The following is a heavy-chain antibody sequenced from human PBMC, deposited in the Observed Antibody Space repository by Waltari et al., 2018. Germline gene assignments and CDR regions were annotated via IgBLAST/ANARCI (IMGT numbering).Heavy chain of an antibody. CDR1: GYTFTGYY. CDR3: AVKGVGYCSGGSCYLDY. J-gene: IGHJ4*02. Sequence: QVQLVQSGAEVKKPGASVKVSCKASGYTFTGYYMRWVRQAPGQGLEWMGWINPNSGGTNYAQKFQGRVTMTRDTSISTAYMELSRLRSDDTAVYYCAVKGVGYCSGGSCYLDYWGQGTLVTVSS. CDR2: INPNSGGT. D-gene: IGHD2-15*01. V-gene: IGHV1-2*02.